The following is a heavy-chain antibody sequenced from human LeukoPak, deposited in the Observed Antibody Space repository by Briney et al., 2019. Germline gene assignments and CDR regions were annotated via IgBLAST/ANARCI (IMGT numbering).Heavy chain of an antibody. CDR3: ARVLRYYYDSSGYYSDY. CDR2: IKQDGSEK. Sequence: GGSLRLSCAASGFTFSSYWMSWFRQAPGKGLEWVANIKQDGSEKYYVDSVKGRFTISRDNAKNSLYLQMNSLRAEDTAVYYCARVLRYYYDSSGYYSDYWGQGTLVTVSS. CDR1: GFTFSSYW. V-gene: IGHV3-7*01. J-gene: IGHJ4*02. D-gene: IGHD3-22*01.